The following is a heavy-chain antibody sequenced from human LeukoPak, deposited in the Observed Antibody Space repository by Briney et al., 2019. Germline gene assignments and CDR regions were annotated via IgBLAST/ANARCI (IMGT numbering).Heavy chain of an antibody. CDR1: GYTFTGYY. J-gene: IGHJ4*02. CDR2: INPNSGGA. Sequence: ASVKVSCKASGYTFTGYYMHWVRQAPGQGLEWMGWINPNSGGANYAQTFQGRVTMTRDTSITTAYMELSRLTSDDSAVYYCVRDRTYYIDYWGQGTLVTVSS. CDR3: VRDRTYYIDY. V-gene: IGHV1-2*02.